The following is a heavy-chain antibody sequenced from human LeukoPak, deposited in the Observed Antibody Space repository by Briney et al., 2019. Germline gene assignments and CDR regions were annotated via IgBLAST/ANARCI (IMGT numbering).Heavy chain of an antibody. D-gene: IGHD1-1*01. J-gene: IGHJ5*02. CDR1: GFTFSDYY. CDR2: ISSSGSTV. CDR3: ARDRGTGPPNGNWFDP. Sequence: PGGSLRLSCAASGFTFSDYYMSWIRQAPGKGLEWVSYISSSGSTVYYADSVKGRFTISRDNAKNSLYLQMNSLRAEDTAVYYCARDRGTGPPNGNWFDPWGQGTLVTVSS. V-gene: IGHV3-11*01.